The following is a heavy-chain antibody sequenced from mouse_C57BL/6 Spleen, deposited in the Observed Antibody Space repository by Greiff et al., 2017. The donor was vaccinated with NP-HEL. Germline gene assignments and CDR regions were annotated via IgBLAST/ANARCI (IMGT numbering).Heavy chain of an antibody. Sequence: EVKLMESGGGLVKPGGSLKLSCAASGFTFSSYAMSWVRQTPEKRLEWVATISDGGSYTYYPDNVKGRFTISRDNAKNNLYLQMSHLKSEDTAMYYCARGGTAQATGAYWGQGTLVTVSA. CDR3: ARGGTAQATGAY. V-gene: IGHV5-4*03. CDR1: GFTFSSYA. CDR2: ISDGGSYT. D-gene: IGHD3-2*02. J-gene: IGHJ3*01.